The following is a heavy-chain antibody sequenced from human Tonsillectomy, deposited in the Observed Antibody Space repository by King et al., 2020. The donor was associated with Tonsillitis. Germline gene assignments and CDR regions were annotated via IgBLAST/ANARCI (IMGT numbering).Heavy chain of an antibody. CDR3: AKDGWAAARTAYYFYFLDV. D-gene: IGHD2-2*01. CDR2: ISNDGTNK. CDR1: GFIFSNYG. Sequence: VQLVESGGGVGQPGRSLRLSCAASGFIFSNYGMHWVRQAPGRGLEWVAVISNDGTNKYYKDSVRGRFTLSRDNFKKTLYLQMDILSAEDAAVYYCAKDGWAAARTAYYFYFLDVWGKGTTVTVSS. V-gene: IGHV3-30*18. J-gene: IGHJ6*03.